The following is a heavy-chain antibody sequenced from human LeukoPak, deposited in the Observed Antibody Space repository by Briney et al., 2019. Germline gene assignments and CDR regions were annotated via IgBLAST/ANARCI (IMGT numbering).Heavy chain of an antibody. V-gene: IGHV3-23*01. J-gene: IGHJ4*02. Sequence: TGGSLRLSCAASGLTFSSYAMSWVRQAPGKGLEWVSAISGSGGSTYYADSVKGRFTISRDNSKNTLYLQMNSLRAEDTAVYYCAKDRYYYDSSGYPDYWGQGTLVTVSS. D-gene: IGHD3-22*01. CDR2: ISGSGGST. CDR1: GLTFSSYA. CDR3: AKDRYYYDSSGYPDY.